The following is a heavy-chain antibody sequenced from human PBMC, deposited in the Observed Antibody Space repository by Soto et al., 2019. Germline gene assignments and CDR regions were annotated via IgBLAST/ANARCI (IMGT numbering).Heavy chain of an antibody. D-gene: IGHD4-4*01. J-gene: IGHJ6*02. CDR2: IYPGDSDT. CDR1: GYSFTSYW. V-gene: IGHV5-51*01. Sequence: GEPLKISCKGSGYSFTSYWIGWVRQMPGKGLEWMGIIYPGDSDTRYSPCFQGQVTISADKSISTAYLPWSSLKASDTAMYYCARGSVYSNYVHYCMDVWGQGTTVTVSS. CDR3: ARGSVYSNYVHYCMDV.